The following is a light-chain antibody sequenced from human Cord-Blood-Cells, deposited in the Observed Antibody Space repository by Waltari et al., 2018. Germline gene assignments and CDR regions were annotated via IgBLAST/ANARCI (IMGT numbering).Light chain of an antibody. CDR2: SAS. CDR1: QSISSD. Sequence: DIQMTQSPSSLSASVGDRVTITCRASQSISSDLNRYQQKPGKAPKHLIYSASSLQSGVPSRFSGSGSGNDFTLTISSLQPEDFATYYCQQSYSTPWTFGQGTKVEIK. J-gene: IGKJ1*01. V-gene: IGKV1-39*01. CDR3: QQSYSTPWT.